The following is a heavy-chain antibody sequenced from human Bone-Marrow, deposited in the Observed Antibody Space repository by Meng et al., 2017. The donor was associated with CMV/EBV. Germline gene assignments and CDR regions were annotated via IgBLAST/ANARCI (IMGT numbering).Heavy chain of an antibody. V-gene: IGHV3-21*01. CDR1: GFTFSSYS. J-gene: IGHJ6*01. Sequence: GGSLRLSCAASGFTFSSYSMNWVRQAPGKGLEWVSSISSSSSYIYYADSVKGRFTISRDNAKNTLYLQMNSLRAEDTAVYYCAKDGGYSYVSYYYYYGMDVWGQGTTVTGSS. D-gene: IGHD5-18*01. CDR3: AKDGGYSYVSYYYYYGMDV. CDR2: ISSSSSYI.